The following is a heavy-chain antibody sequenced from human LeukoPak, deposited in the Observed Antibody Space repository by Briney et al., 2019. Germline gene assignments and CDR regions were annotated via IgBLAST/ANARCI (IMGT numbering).Heavy chain of an antibody. CDR2: ISSNGGST. CDR3: ARDLEGATDY. V-gene: IGHV3-64*01. J-gene: IGHJ4*02. D-gene: IGHD1-26*01. Sequence: GGSLRLSCAASGFTFSSYAMHWVRQAPGKGLEYVSAISSNGGSTYYANSVKGRFTISRDNSKNTLYLQMGSLRAEDMAVYYCARDLEGATDYWGQGTLVTVSS. CDR1: GFTFSSYA.